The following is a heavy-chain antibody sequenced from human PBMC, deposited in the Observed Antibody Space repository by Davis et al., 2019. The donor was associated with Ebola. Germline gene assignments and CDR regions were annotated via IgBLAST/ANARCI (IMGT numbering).Heavy chain of an antibody. V-gene: IGHV4-34*01. CDR1: GGSISSYY. CDR2: INHSGST. CDR3: ARGVYGNYGMDV. D-gene: IGHD5/OR15-5a*01. J-gene: IGHJ6*02. Sequence: SETLSLTCTVSGGSISSYYWSWIRQPPGKGLEWIGEINHSGSTNYNPSLKSRVTISVDTSKNQFSLKLSSVTAADTAVYYCARGVYGNYGMDVWGQGTTVTVSS.